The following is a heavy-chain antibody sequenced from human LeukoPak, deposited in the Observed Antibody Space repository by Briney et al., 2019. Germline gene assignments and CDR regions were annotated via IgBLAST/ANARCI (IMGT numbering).Heavy chain of an antibody. V-gene: IGHV1-46*01. D-gene: IGHD3-9*01. CDR1: GYTFTSYY. CDR2: INPSGGST. Sequence: ASVKVSCKASGYTFTSYYMHWVRQAPGQGLEWVGIINPSGGSTSYAQKFQGRVTMTRDTSTSTVYMELRSLRSDDTAVYYCARGGYYDILTGYYAIDYWGQGTLVTVSS. CDR3: ARGGYYDILTGYYAIDY. J-gene: IGHJ4*02.